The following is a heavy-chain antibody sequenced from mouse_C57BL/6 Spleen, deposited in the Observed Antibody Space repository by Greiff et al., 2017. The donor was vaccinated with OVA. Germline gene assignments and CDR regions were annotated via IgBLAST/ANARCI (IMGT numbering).Heavy chain of an antibody. Sequence: EVQLQQSGPELVKPGASVKISCKASGYTFTDYYMNWVKQSHGKSLEWIGDINPNNGGTSYNQKFKGKATLTVDKSSSTAYMELRSLTSEDSAVYYCARSGTGRGYYGSSYWYFDVWGTGTTVTVSS. D-gene: IGHD1-1*01. CDR3: ARSGTGRGYYGSSYWYFDV. CDR2: INPNNGGT. CDR1: GYTFTDYY. J-gene: IGHJ1*03. V-gene: IGHV1-26*01.